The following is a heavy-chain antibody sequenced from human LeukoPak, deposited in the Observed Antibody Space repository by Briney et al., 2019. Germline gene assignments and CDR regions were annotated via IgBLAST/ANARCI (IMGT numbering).Heavy chain of an antibody. CDR2: INPNSGGT. D-gene: IGHD2-2*01. CDR1: GYTFTGYY. CDR3: ARDAGYCSSTSCYEGRDFDY. Sequence: ASVKVSCMASGYTFTGYYMHWVRQAPGQGLEWMGWINPNSGGTNYAQKFQGWVTMTRDTSISTAYMELSRLRSDDTAVYYCARDAGYCSSTSCYEGRDFDYWGQGTLVTVSS. V-gene: IGHV1-2*04. J-gene: IGHJ4*02.